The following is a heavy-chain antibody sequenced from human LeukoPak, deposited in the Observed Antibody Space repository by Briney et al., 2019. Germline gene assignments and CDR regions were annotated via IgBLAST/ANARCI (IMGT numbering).Heavy chain of an antibody. V-gene: IGHV1-69*13. CDR3: AREGDISSSWGPPTLVFDS. CDR1: GDPFINYA. Sequence: GASVKVSCKASGDPFINYAISWVRQAPGQGLEWMGRIIPIFGTTNYAQKFQDRVTFTADESTTTAYLEVSSLTSEDTAVYYCAREGDISSSWGPPTLVFDSWGLGSLVTVSS. D-gene: IGHD6-6*01. CDR2: IIPIFGTT. J-gene: IGHJ4*02.